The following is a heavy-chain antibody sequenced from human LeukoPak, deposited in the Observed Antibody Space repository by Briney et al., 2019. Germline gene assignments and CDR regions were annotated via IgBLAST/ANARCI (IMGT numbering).Heavy chain of an antibody. V-gene: IGHV2-70*11. CDR1: GFSLSTGGVG. CDR2: IDWDDDK. Sequence: SGPTRVNPTQTLTLTCTFSGFSLSTGGVGVGWIRQPPGKALEWLARIDWDDDKYYSTSLKTRLTISKDTSENQVILTMTNMDPVDTATYYCARIPDYYGSGSYPDYWGQGTLVTVSS. CDR3: ARIPDYYGSGSYPDY. J-gene: IGHJ4*02. D-gene: IGHD3-10*01.